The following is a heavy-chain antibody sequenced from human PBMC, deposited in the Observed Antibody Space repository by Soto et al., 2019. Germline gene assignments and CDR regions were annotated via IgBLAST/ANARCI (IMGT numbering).Heavy chain of an antibody. V-gene: IGHV2-5*02. J-gene: IGHJ4*02. CDR3: AHRRSFGSSWFYFDY. CDR1: GFSLSPTRVG. D-gene: IGHD6-13*01. CDR2: IYWDDDK. Sequence: QITLKESGPTLVKPTQTLTLTCTFSGFSLSPTRVGVGWIRQPPGKALEWLAVIYWDDDKRYSPSLKNRLTITKDTSKNQVVLTMTHMDPLDTATYYCAHRRSFGSSWFYFDYWSQGTLVTVSS.